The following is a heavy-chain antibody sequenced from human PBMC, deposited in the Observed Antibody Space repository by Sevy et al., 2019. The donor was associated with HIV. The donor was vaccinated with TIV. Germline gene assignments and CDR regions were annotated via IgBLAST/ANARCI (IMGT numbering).Heavy chain of an antibody. V-gene: IGHV3-7*03. D-gene: IGHD6-13*01. CDR3: TRMDDSSSWYGDDVFDI. J-gene: IGHJ3*02. Sequence: GGSLRLSCGVSGFTFRTYWMSWVRQSPGKGLDWVADINQDGSQKYYVDSVKGRFTISRDNAKNSLSLQMNSLRAEDTAVYYCTRMDDSSSWYGDDVFDIWGQRTMVTVSS. CDR2: INQDGSQK. CDR1: GFTFRTYW.